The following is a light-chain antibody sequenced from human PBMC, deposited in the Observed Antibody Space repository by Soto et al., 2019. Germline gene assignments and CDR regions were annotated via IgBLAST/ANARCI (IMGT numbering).Light chain of an antibody. CDR1: SSYVGGYNF. V-gene: IGLV2-8*01. CDR2: EVT. CDR3: SSYAATNNYV. Sequence: QSALTQPPSASGSPGQSVTISCNGTSSYVGGYNFVSWYRQYPGKAPQLIIYEVTKRPSGFPDRFSGSKSGNTASLTVSGLQAEDEADYYCSSYAATNNYVFGSGTKVTVL. J-gene: IGLJ1*01.